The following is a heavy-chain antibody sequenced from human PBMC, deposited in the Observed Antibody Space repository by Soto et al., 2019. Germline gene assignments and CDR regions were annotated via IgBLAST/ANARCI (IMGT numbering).Heavy chain of an antibody. Sequence: ASVKVSCKASGGTFSSYAISWVRQAPGQGLEWMGGIIPIFGTANYAQKFQGRVTITADESTSTAYMELSSLRSEDTAVYYCARNDYDFWSGYYYYYYYYMDVWGKGTTVTVSS. V-gene: IGHV1-69*13. CDR2: IIPIFGTA. CDR1: GGTFSSYA. D-gene: IGHD3-3*01. CDR3: ARNDYDFWSGYYYYYYYYMDV. J-gene: IGHJ6*03.